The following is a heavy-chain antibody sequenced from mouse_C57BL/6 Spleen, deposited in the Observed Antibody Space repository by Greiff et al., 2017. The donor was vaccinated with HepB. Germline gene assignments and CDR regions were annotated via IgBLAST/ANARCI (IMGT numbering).Heavy chain of an antibody. D-gene: IGHD1-1*01. CDR1: GYTFTSYG. V-gene: IGHV1-81*01. CDR2: IYPRSGNT. J-gene: IGHJ1*03. CDR3: ARSGYGSSYWYFDV. Sequence: VQLQQSGAELARPGASVKLSCKASGYTFTSYGISWVKQRTGQGLEWIGEIYPRSGNTYYNEKFKGKATLTADNSSSTAYMELRSLTSEDSAVYFCARSGYGSSYWYFDVWGTGTTVTVSS.